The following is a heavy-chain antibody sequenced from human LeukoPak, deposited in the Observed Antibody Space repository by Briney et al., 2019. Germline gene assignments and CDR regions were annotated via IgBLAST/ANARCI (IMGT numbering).Heavy chain of an antibody. V-gene: IGHV3-30*04. CDR1: GFTFSSYA. CDR3: AKDYDYVWGSRVAFDY. J-gene: IGHJ4*02. D-gene: IGHD3-16*01. Sequence: GGSLRLSCAASGFTFSSYAMHWVRQAPGKGLEWVAVISYDGSNKYYADSVKGRFTISRDNSKNTLYLQMNSLRAEDTAVYYCAKDYDYVWGSRVAFDYWGQGTLVTVSS. CDR2: ISYDGSNK.